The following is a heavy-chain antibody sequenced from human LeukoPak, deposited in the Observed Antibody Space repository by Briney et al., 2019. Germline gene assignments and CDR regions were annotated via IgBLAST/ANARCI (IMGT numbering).Heavy chain of an antibody. CDR2: INQDGSEK. D-gene: IGHD3-22*01. CDR1: GFTFSSYW. CDR3: AKERVPITMIVVVPMDY. J-gene: IGHJ4*02. V-gene: IGHV3-7*01. Sequence: HSGGSLRLSCAASGFTFSSYWMSWVRQAPGKGLEWVANINQDGSEKYYVDSVKGRFTISRDNAKNSLYLQMNSLRAEDTAVYYCAKERVPITMIVVVPMDYWGQGTLVTVSS.